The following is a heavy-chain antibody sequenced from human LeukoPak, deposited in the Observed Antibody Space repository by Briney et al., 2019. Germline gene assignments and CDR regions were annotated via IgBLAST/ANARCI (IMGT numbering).Heavy chain of an antibody. CDR3: ARVLRDYYYYYMDV. CDR1: GGSLSSYF. Sequence: SETLSLTCTVSGGSLSSYFWSWIRQPPGKGLEWIAYIYYSGSTNYNPSLKSRVTISVDTSKNQFSLKLSSVTAADTAVYYCARVLRDYYYYYMDVWGKGTTVTVSS. D-gene: IGHD2/OR15-2a*01. J-gene: IGHJ6*03. V-gene: IGHV4-59*01. CDR2: IYYSGST.